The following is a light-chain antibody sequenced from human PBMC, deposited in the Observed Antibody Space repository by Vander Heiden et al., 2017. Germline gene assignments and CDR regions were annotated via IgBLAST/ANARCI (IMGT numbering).Light chain of an antibody. J-gene: IGLJ2*01. V-gene: IGLV3-21*03. CDR1: NIGSKR. CDR2: DDS. Sequence: SAVLAQPPSVSVAPGKTARITCGGNNIGSKRVHWYQQKPGQAPVLVVYDDSDRPSGIPERFSGSNSGNTATLTSSRVEAGDEAYYYCQVGDSSSDHVVFGGGTKLTVL. CDR3: QVGDSSSDHVV.